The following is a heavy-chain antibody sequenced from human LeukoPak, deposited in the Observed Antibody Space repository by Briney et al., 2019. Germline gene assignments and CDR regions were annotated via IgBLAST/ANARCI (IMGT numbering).Heavy chain of an antibody. CDR1: GGSFSGYY. V-gene: IGHV4-34*01. D-gene: IGHD3-3*01. CDR3: ARKLTIFGANYFDY. J-gene: IGHJ4*02. CDR2: INHSGST. Sequence: PSETLSLTCAVYGGSFSGYYWSWIRQPPGKWLEWIGEINHSGSTNYNPSLKSRVTISVDTSKNQFSLKLSSVTAADTAVYYCARKLTIFGANYFDYWGQGTLVTVSS.